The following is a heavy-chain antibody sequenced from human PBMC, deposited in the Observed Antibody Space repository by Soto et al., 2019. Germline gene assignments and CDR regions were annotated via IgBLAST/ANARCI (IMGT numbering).Heavy chain of an antibody. V-gene: IGHV3-23*01. CDR1: RFSFSNYA. CDR2: ITGSGGGT. J-gene: IGHJ3*02. CDR3: STDPNGDYIGAFDN. Sequence: GGSLRLSCAGSRFSFSNYAMTWARQAPGEGLEWVSSITGSGGGTTYADSVKGRFTISRDNSKNILYLRMDSLRADDTAVYYCSTDPNGDYIGAFDNWGQGTMVTVSS. D-gene: IGHD4-17*01.